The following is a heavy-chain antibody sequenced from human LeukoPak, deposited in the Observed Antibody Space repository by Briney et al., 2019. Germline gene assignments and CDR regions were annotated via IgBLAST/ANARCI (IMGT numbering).Heavy chain of an antibody. Sequence: PGGSLRLSCAASGFTFSSYSMNWVRQAPGKGLEWVSFISTSSSYIHNADSVKGRFTISRDNAKNSLYLHINSLRAEDTAVYYCVKDNPLDYWGQGTLVIVSS. CDR3: VKDNPLDY. D-gene: IGHD1-14*01. CDR2: ISTSSSYI. V-gene: IGHV3-21*01. J-gene: IGHJ4*02. CDR1: GFTFSSYS.